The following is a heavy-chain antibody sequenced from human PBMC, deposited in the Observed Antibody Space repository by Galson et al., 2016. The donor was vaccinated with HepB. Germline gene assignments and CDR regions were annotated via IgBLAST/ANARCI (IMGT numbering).Heavy chain of an antibody. CDR3: ARVGTEAMGEPFDY. CDR1: GGSITSGAHS. CDR2: IYYSGNT. D-gene: IGHD5-18*01. Sequence: TLSLTCSVSGGSITSGAHSWSWIRQAPGKGLEWIGYIYYSGNTHYNPSLKSRVTISLDRSKDHFSLKLSSMTAADTAVYFCARVGTEAMGEPFDYWGRGTLVTVSS. V-gene: IGHV4-30-2*01. J-gene: IGHJ4*01.